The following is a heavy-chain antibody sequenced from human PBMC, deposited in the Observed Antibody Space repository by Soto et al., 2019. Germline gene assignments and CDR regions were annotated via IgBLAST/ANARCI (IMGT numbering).Heavy chain of an antibody. CDR1: GGPISSGDYY. J-gene: IGHJ5*02. CDR2: IYYSGST. Sequence: SSETLSLTCTVSGGPISSGDYYWSWIRQPPGKGLEWIGYIYYSGSTYYNPSLKSRVTISVDTSKNQFSLKLSSVTAADTAVYYCARARGVVVVAATSGGWFDPWGQGTLVTVSS. D-gene: IGHD2-15*01. CDR3: ARARGVVVVAATSGGWFDP. V-gene: IGHV4-30-4*01.